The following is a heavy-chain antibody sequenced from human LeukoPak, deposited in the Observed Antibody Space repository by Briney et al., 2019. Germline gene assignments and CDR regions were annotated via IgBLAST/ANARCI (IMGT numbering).Heavy chain of an antibody. CDR3: ASPGYCSGSSCYSGYFQH. Sequence: GGSLRLSCAASGFTVSTNYMNWVRQAPGKGLEWVSVVYYDGSTYYADSVKGRFTISRDGSKNTLYLQMNSLRGEDTAVYYCASPGYCSGSSCYSGYFQHWGQGTLVTVSS. CDR2: VYYDGST. CDR1: GFTVSTNY. J-gene: IGHJ1*01. V-gene: IGHV3-53*01. D-gene: IGHD2-15*01.